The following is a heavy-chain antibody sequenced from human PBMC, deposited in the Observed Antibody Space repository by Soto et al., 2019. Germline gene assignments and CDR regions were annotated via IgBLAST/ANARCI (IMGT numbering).Heavy chain of an antibody. CDR2: ISSFGGST. J-gene: IGHJ4*02. D-gene: IGHD3-10*01. CDR3: VKREARGSGSPY. V-gene: IGHV3-23*01. CDR1: GFTFSNSA. Sequence: EVQLLESGGGLVQPGGSLRLSCVTSGFTFSNSAMSWVRQAPGKGLEWVSAISSFGGSTYYADSVKGRFTISRDNSKNTLYLRMNSLRVEDTAVYYCVKREARGSGSPYWGQGTLVTVSS.